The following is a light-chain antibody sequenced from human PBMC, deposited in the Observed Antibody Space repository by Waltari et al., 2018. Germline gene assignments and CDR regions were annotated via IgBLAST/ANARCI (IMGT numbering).Light chain of an antibody. CDR3: QQYDISPLT. J-gene: IGKJ4*01. Sequence: EIVLTQSPGTLSLSPGERATLSCRASQTVRTTYLAWYQQKPGQAPTLLIYGASSRATGIPDRFSGSGSGTDFSLTISSLEPEDFAVSYCQQYDISPLTFGGGTKVEIK. CDR2: GAS. CDR1: QTVRTTY. V-gene: IGKV3-20*01.